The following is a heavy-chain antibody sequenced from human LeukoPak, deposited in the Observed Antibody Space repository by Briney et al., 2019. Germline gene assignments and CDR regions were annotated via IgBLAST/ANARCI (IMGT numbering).Heavy chain of an antibody. D-gene: IGHD1-26*01. V-gene: IGHV5-51*01. CDR3: ARPTYVGGTDGEGDY. CDR2: IYPGDSDT. Sequence: GESLKISCKGSGYSFTTYWIAWVRQMPGKGLEWMGIIYPGDSDTRYSPSFQGQVTISADKSISTAYLQWSSLKASDSAVYYCARPTYVGGTDGEGDYWGQGTLVTVSS. CDR1: GYSFTTYW. J-gene: IGHJ4*02.